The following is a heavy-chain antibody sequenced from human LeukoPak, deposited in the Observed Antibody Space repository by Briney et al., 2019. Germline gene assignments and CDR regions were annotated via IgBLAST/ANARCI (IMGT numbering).Heavy chain of an antibody. V-gene: IGHV4-34*01. CDR1: GGSFSGYY. CDR3: ARGPARRWFDP. Sequence: SETLSLTCAVYGGSFSGYYWSWIRQPPGKGLEWIGEINHSGSTNYNPSLKSRFTISVDTSKNQFSLKLSSVTAADTAVYYCARGPARRWFDPWGQGTLVTVSS. D-gene: IGHD1-14*01. CDR2: INHSGST. J-gene: IGHJ5*02.